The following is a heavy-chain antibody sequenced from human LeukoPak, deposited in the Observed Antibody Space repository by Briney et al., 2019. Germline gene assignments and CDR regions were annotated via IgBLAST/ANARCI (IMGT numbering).Heavy chain of an antibody. V-gene: IGHV3-21*01. CDR2: ISSSSSYI. CDR3: ARDRWGVAVAGTSGDY. D-gene: IGHD6-19*01. Sequence: PGTSLRLSCAASGFTLSPYSLNWVRQAPGKGLEWVSFISSSSSYIYYADSVKGRFTISRDNAKNSLYLQMNSLRAEDTAVYYCARDRWGVAVAGTSGDYWGQGTLVTVSS. CDR1: GFTLSPYS. J-gene: IGHJ4*02.